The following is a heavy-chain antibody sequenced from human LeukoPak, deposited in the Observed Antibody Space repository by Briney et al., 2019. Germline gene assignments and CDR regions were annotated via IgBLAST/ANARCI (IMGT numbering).Heavy chain of an antibody. V-gene: IGHV3-7*01. J-gene: IGHJ4*02. CDR1: GFTFSSYW. Sequence: PGGSLRLSCAASGFTFSSYWMSWVRQAPGKGLEWVANINQDGSAKDYGGSVKGRFTISRDNAKNSLYLQMYSLRAEDTAVYFCASAPNENYFDFWGQGTLVTVSS. CDR3: ASAPNENYFDF. CDR2: INQDGSAK.